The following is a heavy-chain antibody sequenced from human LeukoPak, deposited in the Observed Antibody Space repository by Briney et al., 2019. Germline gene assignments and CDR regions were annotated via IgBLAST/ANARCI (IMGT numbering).Heavy chain of an antibody. J-gene: IGHJ4*02. D-gene: IGHD3-16*01. CDR2: IYYSGST. CDR1: GGSISSYY. Sequence: SETLSLTCTVSGGSISSYYWSWIRQPPGKGLEWIGYIYYSGSTNYNPSLKSRVTISAGTSKNQFSLKLNSLTTADTAVYYCTRGAGWLIDYWGQGILVTVSS. CDR3: TRGAGWLIDY. V-gene: IGHV4-59*01.